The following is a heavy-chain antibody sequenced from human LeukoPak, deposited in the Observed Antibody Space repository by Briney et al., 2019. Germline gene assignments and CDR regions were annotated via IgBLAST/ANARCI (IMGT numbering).Heavy chain of an antibody. D-gene: IGHD3-22*01. J-gene: IGHJ3*02. CDR2: INPNSGGT. V-gene: IGHV1-2*02. CDR1: GYTFTGYY. Sequence: ASVKVSCKASGYTFTGYYMHWVRQPPGQGLEWMGWINPNSGGTNSAQKFQGRVTMTRDTSISTAYMELSRLRSDDTAVHYCARDGDHHDSSGYYYGSFDIWGQGTMVTVSS. CDR3: ARDGDHHDSSGYYYGSFDI.